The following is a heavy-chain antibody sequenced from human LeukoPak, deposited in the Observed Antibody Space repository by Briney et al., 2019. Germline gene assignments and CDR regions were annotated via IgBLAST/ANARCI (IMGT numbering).Heavy chain of an antibody. J-gene: IGHJ4*02. CDR3: ARIGHCSGGSCLYYFDY. CDR1: GGSISSYY. CDR2: IYYSGST. Sequence: SETLSLTCTVSGGSISSYYWSWIRQPPGKGLEWIGYIYYSGSTNYNPSLKSRVTISVDTSKNQFSLKLSSVTAADTAVYYCARIGHCSGGSCLYYFDYWGQGTLVTVSS. V-gene: IGHV4-59*08. D-gene: IGHD2-15*01.